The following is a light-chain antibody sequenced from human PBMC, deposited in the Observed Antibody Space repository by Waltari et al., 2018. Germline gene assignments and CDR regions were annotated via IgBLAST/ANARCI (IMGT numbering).Light chain of an antibody. CDR2: DVS. Sequence: QSALTQPASVSGSPGQSITIPCTGTSSDVGAYNYVSWYQQHQGKAPKLMIFDVSIRPSGVSNRFSGSKSGNTASLTISGLQAEDEADYYCSSYISSSTLELFGGGTSLTVL. CDR1: SSDVGAYNY. V-gene: IGLV2-14*03. J-gene: IGLJ2*01. CDR3: SSYISSSTLEL.